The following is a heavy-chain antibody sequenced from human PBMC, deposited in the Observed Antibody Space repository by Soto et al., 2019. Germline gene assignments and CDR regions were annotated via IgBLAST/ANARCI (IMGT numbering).Heavy chain of an antibody. CDR1: GFSFSSYS. Sequence: GGSLRLSCAASGFSFSSYSMNWVRQAPGKGLEWVSSISSSSIYIYYADSVKGRLTVSRDNSKNTLYLQMNSLRAEDTAVYYCARDLSLNWNQDSYGMDVWGQGTTVTVSS. D-gene: IGHD1-1*01. CDR3: ARDLSLNWNQDSYGMDV. J-gene: IGHJ6*02. CDR2: ISSSSIYI. V-gene: IGHV3-21*01.